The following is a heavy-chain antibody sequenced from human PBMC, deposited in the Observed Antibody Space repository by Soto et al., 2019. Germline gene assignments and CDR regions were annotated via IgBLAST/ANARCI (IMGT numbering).Heavy chain of an antibody. Sequence: QITLKESGPTLVKPTQTLTLTCTFSGFSLSTSGVGVGWIRQPPGKALEWLALIYWNDDKRYRASLKSKLAITKDTSKTQVALPMTNMDPVDTATYYCALPPDKARGRRWFDPWGQGILVTVSS. CDR1: GFSLSTSGVG. V-gene: IGHV2-5*01. D-gene: IGHD3-10*01. CDR2: IYWNDDK. J-gene: IGHJ5*02. CDR3: ALPPDKARGRRWFDP.